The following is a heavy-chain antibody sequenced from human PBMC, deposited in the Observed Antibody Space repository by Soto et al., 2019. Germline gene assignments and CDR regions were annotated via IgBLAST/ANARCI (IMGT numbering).Heavy chain of an antibody. CDR1: GFNYRSYA. CDR3: APALYCSSTSCCSGSDSLRV. CDR2: ISSNGEST. Sequence: SWGSLRLSCTASGFNYRSYAMSWVRQAPGKGLEWGSIISSNGESTYHTGATYYADSVRGRFTISRDNSKKTLYLKMSSRRSHGTTLYFCAPALYCSSTSCCSGSDSLRVWDQQTMVT. J-gene: IGHJ3*01. D-gene: IGHD2-2*01. V-gene: IGHV3-23*01.